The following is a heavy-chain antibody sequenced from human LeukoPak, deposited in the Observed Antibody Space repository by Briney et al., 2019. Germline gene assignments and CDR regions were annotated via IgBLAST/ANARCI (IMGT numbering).Heavy chain of an antibody. J-gene: IGHJ5*02. V-gene: IGHV3-74*01. CDR1: XXXXNSHX. D-gene: IGHD6-6*01. CDR3: VRDRPHNWFDP. Sequence: GGXLXXXXXXXXXXXNSHXMHWVXQAPGKGLVWVSRINNDGSTTTYADSVRGRFTISRDNAKNTLFLQMNSLRDEDTAVYYCVRDRPHNWFDPWGQGTLVTVSS. CDR2: INNDGSTT.